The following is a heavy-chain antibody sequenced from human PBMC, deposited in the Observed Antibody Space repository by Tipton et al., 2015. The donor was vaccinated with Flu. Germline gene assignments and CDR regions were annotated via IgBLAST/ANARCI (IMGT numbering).Heavy chain of an antibody. J-gene: IGHJ6*03. CDR3: ARHPPSYLHFYYYYYMDV. V-gene: IGHV4-38-2*01. Sequence: TLSLTCAVSGYSISSGYYWGWIRQPPGKGLEWIGSIYHSGSTYYNPSLKSRVTISVDTSKNQFSLKLSSVTAADTAVYYCARHPPSYLHFYYYYYMDVWGKGTTVTVSS. CDR2: IYHSGST. CDR1: GYSISSGYY. D-gene: IGHD4-11*01.